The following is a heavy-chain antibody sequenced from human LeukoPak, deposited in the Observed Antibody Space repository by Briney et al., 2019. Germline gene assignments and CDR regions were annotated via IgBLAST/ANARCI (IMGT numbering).Heavy chain of an antibody. J-gene: IGHJ4*02. CDR1: GGSISSYY. CDR3: ARDKKGTSCYDY. D-gene: IGHD2-2*01. Sequence: PSETLSLTCTVSGGSISSYYWSWIRQSPGKGLEWIGFINYSGITTYNPSLKSRVTISVDTSKNQFSLKLSSVTAADTAVYYCARDKKGTSCYDYWGQGTLVTVSS. V-gene: IGHV4-59*01. CDR2: INYSGIT.